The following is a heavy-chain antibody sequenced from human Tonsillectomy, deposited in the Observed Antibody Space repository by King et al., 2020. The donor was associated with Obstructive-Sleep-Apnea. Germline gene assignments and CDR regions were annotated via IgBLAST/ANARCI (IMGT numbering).Heavy chain of an antibody. CDR3: AKPRKVRWTGLGFLDF. Sequence: VQLVESGGGVVQPGKSLRLSCAASGFTFSSYGMHWVRQAPGKGLEWVTVISDDGTNKYYADSVKGRFTISRDNSKSTVYLQMNSLRTDATAVYYCAKPRKVRWTGLGFLDFWGQGTRVPVPS. CDR2: ISDDGTNK. D-gene: IGHD2/OR15-2a*01. V-gene: IGHV3-30*18. J-gene: IGHJ4*02. CDR1: GFTFSSYG.